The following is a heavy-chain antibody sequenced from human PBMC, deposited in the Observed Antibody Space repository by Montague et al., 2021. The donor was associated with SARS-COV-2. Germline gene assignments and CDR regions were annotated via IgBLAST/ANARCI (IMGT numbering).Heavy chain of an antibody. D-gene: IGHD1-26*01. Sequence: SETLSLTCAVFNGSFSSFYWNWIRQPPGKGLEWIGEISHGGSTYYNSSLKSRVTISVDTSKKQFSLNLRSVTAADTAVYYCACGDETGSGYMDVWGKGTTVTVSS. CDR2: ISHGGST. J-gene: IGHJ6*03. CDR1: NGSFSSFY. V-gene: IGHV4-34*01. CDR3: ACGDETGSGYMDV.